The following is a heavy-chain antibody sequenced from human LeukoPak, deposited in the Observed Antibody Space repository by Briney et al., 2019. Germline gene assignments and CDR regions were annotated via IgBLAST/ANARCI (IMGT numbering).Heavy chain of an antibody. CDR1: GFTFSSYS. J-gene: IGHJ4*02. D-gene: IGHD1-26*01. V-gene: IGHV3-21*01. CDR2: ISSSSSYI. Sequence: GGSLRLSCAASGFTFSSYSMNWVRQAPGKGLEWVSSISSSSSYIYYADSVKGRFTISRDNAKNSLYLQMNSLRAEDTAVYYCARDRPYQVGATSSVYFDYRGQGTLVTVSS. CDR3: ARDRPYQVGATSSVYFDY.